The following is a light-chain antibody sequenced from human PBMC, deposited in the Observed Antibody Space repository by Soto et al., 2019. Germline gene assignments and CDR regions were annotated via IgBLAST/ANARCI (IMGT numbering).Light chain of an antibody. J-gene: IGKJ2*01. CDR3: HQYNNWPPYT. V-gene: IGKV3-15*01. CDR2: GAS. CDR1: QSISTN. Sequence: EIVMTQSPATLSVFPGERATLSCRASQSISTNLAWYQQKPGRAPRLLIYGASARATGIPARFSGSGSGTEFTLNISSLQSEDFAVYYCHQYNNWPPYTFGQGNKLEIK.